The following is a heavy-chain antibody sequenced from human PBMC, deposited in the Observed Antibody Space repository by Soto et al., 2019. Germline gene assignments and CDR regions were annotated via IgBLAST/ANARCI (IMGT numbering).Heavy chain of an antibody. CDR2: IYHSGST. CDR1: GGSISSGGYS. D-gene: IGHD2-15*01. V-gene: IGHV4-30-2*01. CDR3: ATLPPRIEVTVLPIPT. J-gene: IGHJ5*02. Sequence: SETLSLTCAVSGGSISSGGYSWSWIRQPPGKGLEWIGYIYHSGSTYYNPSLKSRVTISVDKSNNQFSLTLNYVTAADTAVYYCATLPPRIEVTVLPIPTWGQGTLVTVSS.